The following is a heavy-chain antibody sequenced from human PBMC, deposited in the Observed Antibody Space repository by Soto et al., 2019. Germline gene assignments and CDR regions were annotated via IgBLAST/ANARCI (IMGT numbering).Heavy chain of an antibody. V-gene: IGHV4-59*01. CDR3: ARDSNWNFRWFDP. CDR1: GGSISSYY. CDR2: IYYSGST. Sequence: SETLSLTCTVSGGSISSYYWSWIRQPPGKGLEWIGYIYYSGSTNYNPSLKSRVTISVDTSKNQFSLKLSSVTAADTAVYYCARDSNWNFRWFDPWGQGTLVTVSS. J-gene: IGHJ5*02. D-gene: IGHD1-7*01.